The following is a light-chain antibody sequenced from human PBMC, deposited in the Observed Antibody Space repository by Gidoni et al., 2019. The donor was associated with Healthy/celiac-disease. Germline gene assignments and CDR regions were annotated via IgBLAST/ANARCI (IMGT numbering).Light chain of an antibody. Sequence: IVLTQSPLPLPVTPGEPASISCRSSQSLLHSNGYNYLDWYLQKPVQSPQLLIYLGSNRASGVPDRFSGSGSGTDFTLKISRVEAEDVGVYYCMQALQTPWTFGQGTKVEIK. V-gene: IGKV2-28*01. CDR3: MQALQTPWT. CDR1: QSLLHSNGYNY. J-gene: IGKJ1*01. CDR2: LGS.